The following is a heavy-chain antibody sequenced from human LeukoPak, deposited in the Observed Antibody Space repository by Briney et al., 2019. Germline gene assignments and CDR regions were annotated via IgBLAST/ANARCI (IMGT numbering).Heavy chain of an antibody. J-gene: IGHJ5*02. D-gene: IGHD3-10*01. Sequence: SETLSLTRTDSGASISSYYWSWIRQPAGKGLEWIGRIYTSGSTNYNPSLKSRVTMSVDTSKNQFSLKLSSVTAADTAVYYCARDRGPGAWFDPWGQGTLVTVSS. CDR2: IYTSGST. CDR3: ARDRGPGAWFDP. CDR1: GASISSYY. V-gene: IGHV4-4*07.